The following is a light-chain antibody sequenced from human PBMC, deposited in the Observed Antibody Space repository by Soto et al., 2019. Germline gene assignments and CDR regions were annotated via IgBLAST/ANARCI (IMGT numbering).Light chain of an antibody. CDR1: QSVSNNY. V-gene: IGKV3-20*01. J-gene: IGKJ1*01. CDR2: AIS. CDR3: QQHSNSPWT. Sequence: EIVLTQSPGTLSLSPGESAALSCRASQSVSNNYLVRYRQKPGQAPRLLIYAISSRAAGIPDRFSGSGSGTDFTLTITRLEPEDSAVHYCQQHSNSPWTFGQGTRVEI.